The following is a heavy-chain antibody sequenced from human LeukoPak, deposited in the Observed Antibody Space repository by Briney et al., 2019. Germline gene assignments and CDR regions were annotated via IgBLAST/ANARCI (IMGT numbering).Heavy chain of an antibody. J-gene: IGHJ3*02. CDR3: ARDREQLVPYAFDI. CDR1: GYTSTSYG. Sequence: ASVKVSCKASGYTSTSYGISWVRQAPGQGLEWMGWISAYNGNTNYAQKLQGRVTMTTDTSTSTAYMELGSLRSDDTAVYYCARDREQLVPYAFDIWGQGTMVTVSS. V-gene: IGHV1-18*01. CDR2: ISAYNGNT. D-gene: IGHD6-6*01.